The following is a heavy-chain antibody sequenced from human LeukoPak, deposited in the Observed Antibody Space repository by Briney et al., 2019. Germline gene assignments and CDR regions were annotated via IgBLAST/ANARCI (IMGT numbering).Heavy chain of an antibody. CDR3: ARSWSLRHFDY. D-gene: IGHD5-12*01. CDR1: GFTFSGYR. J-gene: IGHJ4*02. Sequence: PGGSLRLSCAASGFTFSGYRMHWVRQAPGKGLVWVSHITSDGRSTIYADSVKGQFTISRDNAKNTLYLQMNSLRAEDTAVYYCARSWSLRHFDYWGQGTLVTVSS. V-gene: IGHV3-74*01. CDR2: ITSDGRST.